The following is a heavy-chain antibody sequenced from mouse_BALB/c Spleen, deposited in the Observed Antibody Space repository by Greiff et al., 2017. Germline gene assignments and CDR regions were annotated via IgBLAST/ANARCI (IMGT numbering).Heavy chain of an antibody. V-gene: IGHV5-6-3*01. D-gene: IGHD2-14*01. CDR3: ARARYDEAMDY. J-gene: IGHJ4*01. CDR1: GFTFSSYG. CDR2: INSNGGST. Sequence: EVQRVESGGGLVQPGGSLKLSCAASGFTFSSYGMSWVRQTPDKRLELVATINSNGGSTYYPDSVKGRFTISRDNAKNTLYLQMSSLKSEDTAMYYCARARYDEAMDYWGQGTSVTVSS.